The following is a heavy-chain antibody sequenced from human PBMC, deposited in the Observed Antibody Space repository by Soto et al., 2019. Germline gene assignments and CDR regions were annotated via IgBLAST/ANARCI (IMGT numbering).Heavy chain of an antibody. CDR2: MNPNSGDA. J-gene: IGHJ6*02. CDR1: GYTFTSYN. V-gene: IGHV1-8*01. Sequence: ASVKVSCKASGYTFTSYNINWVRQATGQGLEWMGWMNPNSGDAVYAQKFQGRVTMTRDTSINAVYMDLRSLRSDDTAMYYCATSRKADNHFHNRLAVWGQGTTVTVSS. CDR3: ATSRKADNHFHNRLAV. D-gene: IGHD1-1*01.